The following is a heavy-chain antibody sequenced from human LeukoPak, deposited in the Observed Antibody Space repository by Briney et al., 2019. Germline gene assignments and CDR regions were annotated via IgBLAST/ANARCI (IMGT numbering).Heavy chain of an antibody. CDR3: ARSPYSSSWYTFDY. J-gene: IGHJ4*02. D-gene: IGHD6-13*01. CDR2: IYYSGST. Sequence: SETLSLTCTVPGGSISSYYWSWIRQPPGKGLEWIGYIYYSGSTNYNPSLRSRVTISVDTSKNQFSLKLSSVTAADTAVYYCARSPYSSSWYTFDYWGQGTLVTVSS. V-gene: IGHV4-59*01. CDR1: GGSISSYY.